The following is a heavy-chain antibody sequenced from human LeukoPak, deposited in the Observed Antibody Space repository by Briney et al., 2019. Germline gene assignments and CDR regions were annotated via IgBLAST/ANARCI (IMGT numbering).Heavy chain of an antibody. D-gene: IGHD3-22*01. CDR2: IQNDGSKE. V-gene: IGHV3-33*05. CDR1: GFTFRSYG. J-gene: IGHJ4*02. CDR3: ARIRSHPGRHHSSGYYY. Sequence: GGSLRLSCAGSGFTFRSYGIHWVRQAPGKGLEWVAAIQNDGSKEYYRDSVRGRFTISRDNSMNTVNVQMSSLRPEDTAVYYCARIRSHPGRHHSSGYYYWGQGTLVTVSS.